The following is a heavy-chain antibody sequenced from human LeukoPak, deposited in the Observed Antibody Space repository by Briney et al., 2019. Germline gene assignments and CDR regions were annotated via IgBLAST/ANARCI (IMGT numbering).Heavy chain of an antibody. CDR3: ARGRGRNMVRNFYYYMDV. J-gene: IGHJ6*03. CDR1: GGSINNYY. Sequence: ASETLSLTCTVSGGSINNYYWSWIRQPPGKGLEWIGYIYYSGSTNYNPSLKSRVTISLDTSKNQFSLKLSSVTAADTAVYYCARGRGRNMVRNFYYYMDVWGKGTTVTVSS. V-gene: IGHV4-59*01. D-gene: IGHD3-10*01. CDR2: IYYSGST.